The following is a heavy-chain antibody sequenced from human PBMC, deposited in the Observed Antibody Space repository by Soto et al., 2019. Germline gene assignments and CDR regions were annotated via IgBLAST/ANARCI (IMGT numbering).Heavy chain of an antibody. CDR3: ARHYDILTAYSI. V-gene: IGHV1-69*01. CDR1: GGTFSSYT. CDR2: IIPMFGIV. Sequence: QVRLVQSGAEVKKPGSSVKVSCKASGGTFSSYTLTWVRQAPGQGLEWMGGIIPMFGIVNYAQKFQGRVTITADESTSIAYMALTSLSSEDTAIYYCARHYDILTAYSIWGQGTMVTVSS. D-gene: IGHD3-9*01. J-gene: IGHJ3*02.